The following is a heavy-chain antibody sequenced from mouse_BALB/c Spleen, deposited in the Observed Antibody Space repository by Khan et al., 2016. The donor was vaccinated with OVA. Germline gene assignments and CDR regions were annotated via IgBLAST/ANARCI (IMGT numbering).Heavy chain of an antibody. CDR1: GYTFTSYT. D-gene: IGHD2-14*01. CDR2: INPSNGYT. Sequence: VQLQESGAELARPGASVKMSCKASGYTFTSYTIHWIKLRPGPGLEWIGYINPSNGYTNYTQKFKDKATLTADKSSTTAYMELSSLTSDDSALYNCVRDGAYHRNDGWFAYWGQGTLVTVSA. J-gene: IGHJ3*01. V-gene: IGHV1-4*01. CDR3: VRDGAYHRNDGWFAY.